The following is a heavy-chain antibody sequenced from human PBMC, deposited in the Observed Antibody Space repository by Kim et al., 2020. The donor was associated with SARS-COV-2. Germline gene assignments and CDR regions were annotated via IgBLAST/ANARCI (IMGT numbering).Heavy chain of an antibody. CDR1: DGSISSGYY. D-gene: IGHD3-22*01. CDR3: AHDSTGFGKFDN. Sequence: SETLSLTCTVSDGSISSGYYWGWFRQPPGRGLEWIATDYYSRTTYYNPSLKSRVTASVDTSNNQFSLSLRSGTAADTTVYYCAHDSTGFGKFDNWGQGTLVTVSS. V-gene: IGHV4-39*01. J-gene: IGHJ4*02. CDR2: DYYSRTT.